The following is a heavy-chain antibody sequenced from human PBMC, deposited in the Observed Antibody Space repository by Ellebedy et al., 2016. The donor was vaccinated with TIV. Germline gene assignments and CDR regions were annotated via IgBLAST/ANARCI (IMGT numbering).Heavy chain of an antibody. CDR2: IIPILGVA. Sequence: AALVKVSCKASGGTFSNYAFNWVRQAPGQGLEWRGRIIPILGVADYEQNFQGRVTFTADKYTTTAYMELSSLRSEDTAVYYCARWGGSSGRFQGPYDFWGQGTLVAVSS. CDR1: GGTFSNYA. J-gene: IGHJ4*02. CDR3: ARWGGSSGRFQGPYDF. D-gene: IGHD1-26*01. V-gene: IGHV1-69*04.